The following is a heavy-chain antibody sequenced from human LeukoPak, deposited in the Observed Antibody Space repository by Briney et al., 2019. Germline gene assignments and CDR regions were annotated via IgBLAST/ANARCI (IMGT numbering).Heavy chain of an antibody. J-gene: IGHJ5*02. D-gene: IGHD2-2*01. V-gene: IGHV1-2*02. CDR2: INPNSGGT. CDR1: GYTFTGYY. CDR3: ARDPHIVVVPAAIHWFDP. Sequence: GASVKVSCKASGYTFTGYYMHWVRQAPGQGLEWMGWINPNSGGTNYAQKFQGRVTMTRDTSISTAYMELSRLRSDDTAVYYCARDPHIVVVPAAIHWFDPWGQGTLVTVSS.